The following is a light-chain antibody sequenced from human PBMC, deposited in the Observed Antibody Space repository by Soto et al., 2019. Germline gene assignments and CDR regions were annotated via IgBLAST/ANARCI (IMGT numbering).Light chain of an antibody. Sequence: QSALTQPASVSGSPGQSITISCTGTSSDIGRYNHVSWYQQYPGKAPKLMIYEVNNRPSGVSDRFSGSKSGNTASLTLSGHQTEDEANYYCSSYTTTDTLIFGGGTKLTVL. J-gene: IGLJ2*01. CDR3: SSYTTTDTLI. V-gene: IGLV2-14*01. CDR2: EVN. CDR1: SSDIGRYNH.